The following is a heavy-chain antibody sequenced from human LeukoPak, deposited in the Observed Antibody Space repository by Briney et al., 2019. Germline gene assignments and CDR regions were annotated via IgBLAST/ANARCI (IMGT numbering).Heavy chain of an antibody. CDR2: IYSGGST. D-gene: IGHD2-2*01. J-gene: IGHJ4*02. CDR1: GFTVSSNY. V-gene: IGHV3-53*05. Sequence: GGSLRLSCAASGFTVSSNYMSWVRQAPGKGLEWVSVIYSGGSTYYADSVKGRLTISRDNSKNTLFLQMNSLRGEDTAVYYCAKDRLVVAPAAMTSNFDYWGQGTLVTVSS. CDR3: AKDRLVVAPAAMTSNFDY.